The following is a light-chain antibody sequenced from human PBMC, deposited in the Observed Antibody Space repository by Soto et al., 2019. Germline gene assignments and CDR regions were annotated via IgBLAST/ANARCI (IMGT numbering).Light chain of an antibody. V-gene: IGKV3-20*01. J-gene: IGKJ5*01. CDR2: GAS. CDR3: QQYGSSPPIT. CDR1: QSVSSSY. Sequence: EIVLTHSPGTLSLSPGEIATLSCRASQSVSSSYLAWYQQKPVQAPRLLIYGASSRATGIPDRFSGSGSGTDFTLTISRLEPEDFAVYYCQQYGSSPPITFGQGTRLEIK.